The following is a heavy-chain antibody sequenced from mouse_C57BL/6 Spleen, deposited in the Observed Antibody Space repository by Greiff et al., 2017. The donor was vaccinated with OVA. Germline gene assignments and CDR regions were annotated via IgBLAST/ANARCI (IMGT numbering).Heavy chain of an antibody. CDR1: GFTFSDYG. CDR2: ISSGSSTI. J-gene: IGHJ2*01. V-gene: IGHV5-17*01. Sequence: DVMLVESGGGLVKPGGSLKLSCAASGFTFSDYGMHWVRQAPEKGLEWVAYISSGSSTIYYADTVKGRFTISRDNAKNTLFLQMTSLRSEDTAMYYCARGLYYGGLDYWGQGTTLTVSS. CDR3: ARGLYYGGLDY. D-gene: IGHD1-1*01.